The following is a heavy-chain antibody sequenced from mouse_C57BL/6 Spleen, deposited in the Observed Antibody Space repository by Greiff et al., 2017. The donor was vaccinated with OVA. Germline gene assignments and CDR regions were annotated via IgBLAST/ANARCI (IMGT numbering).Heavy chain of an antibody. CDR1: GYAFSSYW. V-gene: IGHV1-80*01. CDR2: IYPGDGDT. Sequence: QVQLQQSGAELVKPGASVKISCKASGYAFSSYWMNWVKQRPGKGLEWIGQIYPGDGDTNYNGKFKGKATLTADKSSSTAYMQLSSLTSEDSAVYFCARGDYGNYPAYWGQGTTLTVSS. CDR3: ARGDYGNYPAY. D-gene: IGHD2-1*01. J-gene: IGHJ2*01.